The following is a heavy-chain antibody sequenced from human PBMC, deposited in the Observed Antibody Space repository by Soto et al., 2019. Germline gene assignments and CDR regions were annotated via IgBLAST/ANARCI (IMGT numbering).Heavy chain of an antibody. CDR3: ARGSLIHFDY. Sequence: RLSCAASGFTFSGFNMNWVRQAPGKGLEWVSYINNVGTTIYYADSVKGRFTISRDNAKNSLYLQMNSLRDEDTAVYYCARGSLIHFDYWGLGTLVTVSS. CDR1: GFTFSGFN. CDR2: INNVGTTI. V-gene: IGHV3-48*02. J-gene: IGHJ4*02.